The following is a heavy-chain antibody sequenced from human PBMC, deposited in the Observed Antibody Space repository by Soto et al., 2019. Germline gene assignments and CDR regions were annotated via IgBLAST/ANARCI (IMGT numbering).Heavy chain of an antibody. CDR2: IYYSGST. Sequence: SETLSLTCTVTGDSLSRRTNYCGSIRQLSGKGLEWIGSIYYSGSTYNNPSLRSRVSMSIDTSKDQFSLKLKSVTAADTALYFCARQRTSVVTQAYFDVWGPGSLVTVSS. V-gene: IGHV4-39*01. J-gene: IGHJ4*02. D-gene: IGHD2-21*02. CDR1: GDSLSRRTNY. CDR3: ARQRTSVVTQAYFDV.